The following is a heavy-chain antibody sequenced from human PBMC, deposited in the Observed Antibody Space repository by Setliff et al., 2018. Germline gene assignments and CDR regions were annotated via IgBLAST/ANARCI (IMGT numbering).Heavy chain of an antibody. CDR1: GLTFSSYD. Sequence: PGGSLRLSCAASGLTFSSYDMNWVRQAPGEGLEWVSTITSSGGISTYYADSVQGRFTISRDNPKNTLHLQMNGLRVEDTAIYYCARSPHDFWSGRVFFDYWGQGMLVTVSS. CDR3: ARSPHDFWSGRVFFDY. D-gene: IGHD3-3*01. V-gene: IGHV3-23*01. CDR2: ITSSGGIST. J-gene: IGHJ4*01.